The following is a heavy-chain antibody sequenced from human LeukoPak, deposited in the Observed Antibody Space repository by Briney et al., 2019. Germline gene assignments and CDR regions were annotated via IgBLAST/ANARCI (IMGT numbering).Heavy chain of an antibody. V-gene: IGHV3-15*01. CDR3: TTDPMMGTFDI. D-gene: IGHD3-22*01. J-gene: IGHJ3*02. Sequence: GGSLRLSCAASGFTFSNAWMSWVRQAPGKGLEWVGRIKRKTDGGTTDYAAPVKGRFTISRDDSKNTLYLQMNSLKTEDTAVYYCTTDPMMGTFDIWGQGTMVTVSS. CDR1: GFTFSNAW. CDR2: IKRKTDGGTT.